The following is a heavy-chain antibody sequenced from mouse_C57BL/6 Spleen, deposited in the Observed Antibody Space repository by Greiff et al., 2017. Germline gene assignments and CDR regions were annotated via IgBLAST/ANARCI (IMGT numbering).Heavy chain of an antibody. Sequence: QVQLKQPGAELVRPGSSVKLSCKASGYTFTSYWMHWVKQRPIQGLEWIGNIDPSDSETHYNQKFKDKATLTVDKSSSTAYMQLSSLTSEDSAVYYCARWGVTTGGGYYFDYWGQGTTLTVSS. CDR1: GYTFTSYW. V-gene: IGHV1-52*01. D-gene: IGHD2-2*01. J-gene: IGHJ2*01. CDR3: ARWGVTTGGGYYFDY. CDR2: IDPSDSET.